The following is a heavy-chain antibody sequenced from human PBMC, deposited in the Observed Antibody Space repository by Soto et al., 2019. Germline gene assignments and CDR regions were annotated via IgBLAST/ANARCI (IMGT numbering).Heavy chain of an antibody. CDR3: AREVIAARPFLRYYYGMDV. Sequence: PGESLKISCKGSVYSFPSQWIGWVRQMPGKGLEWMGNIYPADSDTRYSPSFQGRVTMTRDTSISTAYMELSRLRSDDTAVYYCAREVIAARPFLRYYYGMDVWGQGTTVTVSS. J-gene: IGHJ6*02. D-gene: IGHD6-6*01. CDR1: VYSFPSQW. V-gene: IGHV5-51*01. CDR2: IYPADSDT.